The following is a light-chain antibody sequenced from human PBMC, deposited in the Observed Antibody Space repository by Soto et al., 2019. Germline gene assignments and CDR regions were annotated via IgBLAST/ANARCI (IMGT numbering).Light chain of an antibody. V-gene: IGLV2-14*01. Sequence: QSALTQPASVSGSPGQSITISCTGTSSDVGGYNYVSWYQQHPGKAPKLMIYDASNRPSGVSNRFSGSKSGNTASLTISGLQAEDEADYYCSSYTSSSTLEDVFGTGTKLTVL. J-gene: IGLJ1*01. CDR1: SSDVGGYNY. CDR3: SSYTSSSTLEDV. CDR2: DAS.